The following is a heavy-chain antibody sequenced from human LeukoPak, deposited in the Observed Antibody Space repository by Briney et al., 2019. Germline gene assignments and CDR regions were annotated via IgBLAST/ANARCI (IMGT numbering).Heavy chain of an antibody. CDR2: INHSGST. J-gene: IGHJ6*02. D-gene: IGHD3-22*01. V-gene: IGHV4-34*01. CDR1: GGSFSGYY. CDR3: ARGRTSLYYYDSSGRLRYYGMDV. Sequence: SETLSLTCAVYGGSFSGYYWSWIRQPPGKGLEWIGEINHSGSTNYNPSLKSRVTISVDTSKNQFSLKLSSVTAADTAVYYCARGRTSLYYYDSSGRLRYYGMDVWGQGTTVTVSS.